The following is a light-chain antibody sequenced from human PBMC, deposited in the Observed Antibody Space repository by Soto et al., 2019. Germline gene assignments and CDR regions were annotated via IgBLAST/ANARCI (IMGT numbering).Light chain of an antibody. CDR3: QQYNSYST. Sequence: DIQMTQSSSTLSASVGDRVNITCRASQSISSWLAWYQQKPGKAPKLLIYKASSLESGLPSRFSGSGSGTEFTLTISSLQPDDFATYYCQQYNSYSTFGQGTKVEIK. CDR1: QSISSW. V-gene: IGKV1-5*03. J-gene: IGKJ1*01. CDR2: KAS.